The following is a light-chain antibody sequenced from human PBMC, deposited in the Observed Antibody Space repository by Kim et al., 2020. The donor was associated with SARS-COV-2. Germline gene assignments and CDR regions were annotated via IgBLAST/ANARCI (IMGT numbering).Light chain of an antibody. V-gene: IGKV3D-15*01. CDR1: QSVSSN. CDR2: GAS. CDR3: QQYNKWPLT. J-gene: IGKJ4*01. Sequence: EIVMTQSPATLSVSPGERATLSCRASQSVSSNLAWYQHKPGQAPRLLIHGASTRATGIPARFSGSGSGTELTFTISSLQSEDFAVYYCQQYNKWPLTFGGGTKVDIK.